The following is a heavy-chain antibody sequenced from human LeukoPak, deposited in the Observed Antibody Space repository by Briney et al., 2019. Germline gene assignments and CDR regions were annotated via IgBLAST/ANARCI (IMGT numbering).Heavy chain of an antibody. CDR3: ASVGATDHRYYYYGMDV. V-gene: IGHV1-18*01. Sequence: ASVKVSCKASGYIFTSNGIGWVRQAPGQGLEWMGWFSAYNGNTNYAQKLQGRVTMTTDTSTSTAYMELRSLRSDDTAVYYCASVGATDHRYYYYGMDVWGQGTTVTVSS. CDR2: FSAYNGNT. D-gene: IGHD1-26*01. J-gene: IGHJ6*02. CDR1: GYIFTSNG.